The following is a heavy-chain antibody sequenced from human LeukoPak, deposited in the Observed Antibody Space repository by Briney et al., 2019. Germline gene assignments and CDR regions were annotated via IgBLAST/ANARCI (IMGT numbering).Heavy chain of an antibody. CDR3: ARAEVGATADAFDI. CDR2: MNPNSGNT. CDR1: GYTFTSHD. V-gene: IGHV1-8*03. D-gene: IGHD1-26*01. Sequence: GASVKVSCKASGYTFTSHDINWVRQATGQGLEWMGWMNPNSGNTGYAQKFQGRVTITRNTSISTAYMELSGLRSEDTAVYYCARAEVGATADAFDIWGQGTMVTVSS. J-gene: IGHJ3*02.